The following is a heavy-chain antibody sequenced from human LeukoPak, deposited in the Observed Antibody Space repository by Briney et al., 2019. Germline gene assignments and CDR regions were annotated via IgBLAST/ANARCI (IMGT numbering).Heavy chain of an antibody. Sequence: PGRSLRLSCAASGLTFSSYSMSWVPKAPGKGLEWVSAISGSGGSTYYAGSVKGRFTISRDNSKNTLYLQRNSLRAEDTAVYYCAKDIRGARIGYGVDYWGQGTLVTVSS. CDR1: GLTFSSYS. J-gene: IGHJ4*02. CDR3: AKDIRGARIGYGVDY. D-gene: IGHD3-10*01. CDR2: ISGSGGST. V-gene: IGHV3-23*01.